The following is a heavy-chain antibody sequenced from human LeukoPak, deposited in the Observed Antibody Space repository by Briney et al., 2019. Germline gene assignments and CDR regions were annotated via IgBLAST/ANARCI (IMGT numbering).Heavy chain of an antibody. V-gene: IGHV4-4*07. CDR2: IFSRGGA. D-gene: IGHD6-19*01. CDR1: GGAITGFF. J-gene: IGHJ4*02. Sequence: SETLSLTCTVSGGAITGFFWTWIRQPAGEGLQYIGRIFSRGGANYNPSLQSRVAMSVDTSQNLFSLKLTSVTAADTAVYFCARVATPDVSSPLDFWGQGILVTVSS. CDR3: ARVATPDVSSPLDF.